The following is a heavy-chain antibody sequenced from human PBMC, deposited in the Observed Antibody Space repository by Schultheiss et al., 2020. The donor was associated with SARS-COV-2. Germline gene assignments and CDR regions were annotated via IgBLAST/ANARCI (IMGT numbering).Heavy chain of an antibody. V-gene: IGHV4-59*12. J-gene: IGHJ4*02. CDR3: ARTIAAREVDY. CDR1: GGSISSYY. CDR2: LYHSGST. D-gene: IGHD6-6*01. Sequence: SETLSLTCTVSGGSISSYYWSWIRQPPGKGLEWIGYLYHSGSTNYNPSLKSRVTISVDTSKNQFSLKLSSVTAADTAVYYCARTIAAREVDYWGQGTLVTVSS.